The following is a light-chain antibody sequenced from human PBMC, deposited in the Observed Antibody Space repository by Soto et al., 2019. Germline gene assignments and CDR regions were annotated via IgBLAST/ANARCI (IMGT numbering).Light chain of an antibody. Sequence: EIMMTQSPDTLSVSPGERATVSCRASQSISSDFAWFQLKPGQAPGLLSYGASTRAPDVTDRFSGSGSGTEFTLTISSLQSAYFSVYYCQQYNNRPYTFGQGPKLEIK. CDR2: GAS. CDR1: QSISSD. V-gene: IGKV3-15*01. CDR3: QQYNNRPYT. J-gene: IGKJ2*01.